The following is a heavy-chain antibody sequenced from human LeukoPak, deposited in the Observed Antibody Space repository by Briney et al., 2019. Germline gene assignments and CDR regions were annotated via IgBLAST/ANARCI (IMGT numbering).Heavy chain of an antibody. J-gene: IGHJ4*02. D-gene: IGHD3-10*01. CDR1: GGTFSSYA. CDR2: IIPILGIA. V-gene: IGHV1-69*04. CDR3: ATSMVRGVITLYYFDY. Sequence: SVKVSCKASGGTFSSYAINWVRQAPGQGLEWMGRIIPILGIANYAQKFQGRVTITADKSTSTAYMELSSLRSEDTAVYYCATSMVRGVITLYYFDYWGQGTLVTVSS.